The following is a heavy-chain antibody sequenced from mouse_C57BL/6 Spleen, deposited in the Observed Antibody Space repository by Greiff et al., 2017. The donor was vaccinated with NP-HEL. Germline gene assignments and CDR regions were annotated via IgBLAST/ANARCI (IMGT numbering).Heavy chain of an antibody. CDR3: AKTLYCYGSMGY. J-gene: IGHJ2*01. CDR2: INPNNGGT. D-gene: IGHD1-1*01. Sequence: EVKLQQSGPELVKPGASVKISCKASGYTFTDYYMNWVKQSHGKSLEWIGDINPNNGGTSYNQKFKRKATVTVDKSSSTAYMELRSLTSEDSAVYYCAKTLYCYGSMGYWGQGTTLTVSS. V-gene: IGHV1-26*01. CDR1: GYTFTDYY.